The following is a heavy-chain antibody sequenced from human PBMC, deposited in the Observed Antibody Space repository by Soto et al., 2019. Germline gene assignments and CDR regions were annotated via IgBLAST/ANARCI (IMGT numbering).Heavy chain of an antibody. D-gene: IGHD2-2*01. CDR2: VNHSGSA. V-gene: IGHV4-34*01. CDR3: VRRYCSRTSCLAGFDP. J-gene: IGHJ5*02. CDR1: GGSFSGNY. Sequence: PSETLSLTCAVYGGSFSGNYWTWISQPPGKGLEWIGEVNHSGSAKYNPSLKSRVTISVDTSKNQISLKLTSLTAADTALYYCVRRYCSRTSCLAGFDPWGRGTQVTVSS.